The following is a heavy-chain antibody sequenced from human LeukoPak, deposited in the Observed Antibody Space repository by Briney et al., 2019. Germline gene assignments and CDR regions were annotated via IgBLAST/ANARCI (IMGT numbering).Heavy chain of an antibody. CDR3: ARAREKYYYDSSCRGDAFDI. Sequence: PGGSLSPSSAASGFTFSFYWMHWVRQAPGKGLVWVSHINTDGSSTSYADSVKGRFTISRDNAKNTLFLQMNSLRAEDTAVYYCARAREKYYYDSSCRGDAFDIWGQAAMVIVSS. V-gene: IGHV3-74*01. D-gene: IGHD3-22*01. CDR2: INTDGSST. CDR1: GFTFSFYW. J-gene: IGHJ3*02.